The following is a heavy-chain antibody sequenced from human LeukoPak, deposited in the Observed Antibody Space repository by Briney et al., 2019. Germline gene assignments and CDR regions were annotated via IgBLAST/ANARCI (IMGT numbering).Heavy chain of an antibody. V-gene: IGHV1-18*01. Sequence: ASVRVSCKASGYTFTSYGISWVRQAPGQGLEWMGWISAYNGNTNYAQKLQGRVTITRGTSASTAYMELSSLRSEDTAVYYCARLLVISYRGVTEGDYWGQGTLVTVSS. D-gene: IGHD3-10*01. CDR2: ISAYNGNT. CDR3: ARLLVISYRGVTEGDY. CDR1: GYTFTSYG. J-gene: IGHJ4*02.